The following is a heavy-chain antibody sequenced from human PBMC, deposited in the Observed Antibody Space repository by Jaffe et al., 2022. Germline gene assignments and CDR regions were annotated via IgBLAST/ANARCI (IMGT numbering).Heavy chain of an antibody. D-gene: IGHD1-26*01. J-gene: IGHJ3*02. CDR3: AHRDWSGAPLENDAFDI. CDR1: GFSLSTSGVG. CDR2: IYWNDDK. V-gene: IGHV2-5*01. Sequence: QITLKESGPTLVKPTQTLTLTCTFSGFSLSTSGVGVGWIRQPPGKALEWLALIYWNDDKRYSPSLKSRLTITKDTSKNQVVLTMTNMDPVDTATYYCAHRDWSGAPLENDAFDIWGQGTMVTVSS.